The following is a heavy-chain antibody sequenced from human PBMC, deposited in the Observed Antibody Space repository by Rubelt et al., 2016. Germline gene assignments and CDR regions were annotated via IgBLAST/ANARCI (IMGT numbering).Heavy chain of an antibody. CDR2: INQDGSEK. CDR3: ARGIATAGSFNY. D-gene: IGHD6-13*01. V-gene: IGHV3-7*04. Sequence: WVANINQDGSEKYYVDSEKGRFTISRANAKNSLFLQMNSLRAEDTAVYYCARGIATAGSFNYWGQGTLVTVSS. J-gene: IGHJ4*02.